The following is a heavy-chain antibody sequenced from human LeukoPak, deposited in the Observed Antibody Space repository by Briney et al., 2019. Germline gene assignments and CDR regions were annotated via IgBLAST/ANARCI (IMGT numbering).Heavy chain of an antibody. CDR3: VRLDSYVDDY. Sequence: PGGSLRLSCAASGFTFSDYYMSWIRQAPGKGLEWVSYISSSSSTIYYADSVKGRFTISRDNVKNSLYLQMNSLRDEDTAVYYCVRLDSYVDDYWGQGSLVTVSS. CDR2: ISSSSSTI. J-gene: IGHJ4*02. D-gene: IGHD3-10*02. CDR1: GFTFSDYY. V-gene: IGHV3-11*04.